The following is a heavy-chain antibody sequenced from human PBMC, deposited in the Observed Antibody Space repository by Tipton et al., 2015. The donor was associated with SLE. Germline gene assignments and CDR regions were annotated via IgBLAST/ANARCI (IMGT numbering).Heavy chain of an antibody. CDR1: GGSVSSGSYY. D-gene: IGHD3-22*01. CDR2: IYYSGST. J-gene: IGHJ6*03. Sequence: TLSLTCTVSGGSVSSGSYYWSWIRQPPGKGLEWIGYIYYSGSTNYNPSLKSRVTISVDTSKNQFSLKLSSVTAADTAVYYCASIYSSGYYYPSYYYYYMDVWGKGTTVTVAS. V-gene: IGHV4-61*01. CDR3: ASIYSSGYYYPSYYYYYMDV.